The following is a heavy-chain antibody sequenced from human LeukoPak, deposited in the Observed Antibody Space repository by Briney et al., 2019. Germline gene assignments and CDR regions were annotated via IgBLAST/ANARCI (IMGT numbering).Heavy chain of an antibody. CDR1: GGSISSGSYY. CDR3: ARLKKGFTFDY. J-gene: IGHJ4*02. V-gene: IGHV4-61*02. Sequence: SETLSLTCTVSGGSISSGSYYWSWIRQPAGKGLEWIGRIYTSGSTNYNPSLKSRVTISVDTFKNQFSLKLSSVTAADTAVYYCARLKKGFTFDYWGQGTLVTVSS. CDR2: IYTSGST.